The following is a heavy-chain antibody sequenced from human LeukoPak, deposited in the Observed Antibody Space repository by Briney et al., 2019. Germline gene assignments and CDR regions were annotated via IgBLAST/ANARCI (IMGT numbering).Heavy chain of an antibody. D-gene: IGHD2-2*01. J-gene: IGHJ4*02. CDR2: LWDDGINT. Sequence: PGRSLRLSCAASGFTFSTYGMHWVREAPGKGLEWVAVLWDDGINTSYADSVKGRFTISRDTSQSTLYLQMDSLRAEDTAVYFCGVLPAATMLRDFWGQGTLVTVSS. V-gene: IGHV3-33*01. CDR3: GVLPAATMLRDF. CDR1: GFTFSTYG.